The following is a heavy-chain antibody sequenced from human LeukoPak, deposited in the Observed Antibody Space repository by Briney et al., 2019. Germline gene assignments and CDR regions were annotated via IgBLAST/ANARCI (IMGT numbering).Heavy chain of an antibody. V-gene: IGHV5-51*01. CDR3: ARASRDGYNQNFDH. D-gene: IGHD5-24*01. Sequence: GESLKISCKGLGYSFSSYWNAWLRKRPGKGLEWLGIIYPGGSETRYDPSFQGQVTISADSSTSTAYLQWSSLRASDTAMYYCARASRDGYNQNFDHWGQGTLVTVSS. CDR2: IYPGGSET. CDR1: GYSFSSYW. J-gene: IGHJ4*02.